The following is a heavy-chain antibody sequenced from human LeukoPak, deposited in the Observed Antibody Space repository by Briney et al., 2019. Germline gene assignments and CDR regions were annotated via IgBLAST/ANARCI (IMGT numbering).Heavy chain of an antibody. CDR2: ISSSGSTI. D-gene: IGHD6-19*01. Sequence: GGSLRLSCAASGFTFSSYEMNWVRQAPGKGLEWVSYISSSGSTIYYADSVRGRFTISRDNSKNTLYLQMNSLRAEDTAVYYCANSPSIAVAGTFDYWGQGTLVTVSS. V-gene: IGHV3-48*03. CDR3: ANSPSIAVAGTFDY. CDR1: GFTFSSYE. J-gene: IGHJ4*02.